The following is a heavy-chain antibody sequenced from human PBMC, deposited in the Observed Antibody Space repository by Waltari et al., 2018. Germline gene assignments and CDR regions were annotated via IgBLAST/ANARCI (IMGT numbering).Heavy chain of an antibody. CDR2: IKKDGTEE. J-gene: IGHJ4*02. CDR3: ARDHWYSLDL. Sequence: EEQLVESGGGLVQPGGSLRLSCVASGFTFRDHWMAWVRQAPGKGLGWVAKIKKDGTEERYVDSVKGRFTISKDNAKNLVFLQMNSLRAEDTAVYYCARDHWYSLDLWGQGTQVTVSS. D-gene: IGHD2-21*02. CDR1: GFTFRDHW. V-gene: IGHV3-7*01.